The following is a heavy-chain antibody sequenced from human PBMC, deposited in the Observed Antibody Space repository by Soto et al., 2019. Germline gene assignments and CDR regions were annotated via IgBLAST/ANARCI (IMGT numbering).Heavy chain of an antibody. V-gene: IGHV3-15*07. CDR3: TTETYGSGAFGGYYGMDV. J-gene: IGHJ6*02. CDR2: IKSKTDGGTT. CDR1: GFTFSNAW. Sequence: PGGSLRLSCAASGFTFSNAWMNWVRQAPGKGLEWVGRIKSKTDGGTTDYAAPVKGRFTISRDDSKNTLYLQMNSLKTEDTAVYYCTTETYGSGAFGGYYGMDVWGQGTTVTVSS. D-gene: IGHD3-10*01.